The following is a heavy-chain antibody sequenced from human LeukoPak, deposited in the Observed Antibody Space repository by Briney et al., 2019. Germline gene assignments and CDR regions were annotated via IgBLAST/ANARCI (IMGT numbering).Heavy chain of an antibody. CDR3: ARDALGDGPVDY. D-gene: IGHD5-24*01. Sequence: GGSLRLSCAASGFTFSSYWMHWVRQAPGKGLVWVSRINSDGSSTSYADSVKGRFTISRDIAKNTLYLQMNSLRAEDTAVYYCARDALGDGPVDYWGQGTLVTVSS. V-gene: IGHV3-74*01. CDR2: INSDGSST. CDR1: GFTFSSYW. J-gene: IGHJ4*02.